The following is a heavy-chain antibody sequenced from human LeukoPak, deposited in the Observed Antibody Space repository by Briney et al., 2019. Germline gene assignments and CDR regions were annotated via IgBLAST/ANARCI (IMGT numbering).Heavy chain of an antibody. CDR2: IYSGGST. CDR1: GFTVSSNY. D-gene: IGHD1-26*01. V-gene: IGHV3-53*01. Sequence: GGSVRLSCAASGFTVSSNYMSWVRQAPGKGLEWVSVIYSGGSTYYADSVKGRFTISRDNSRNTLYLQMNSLRAEDTAVYFCARDSSGPSYWGQGTLVTVSS. CDR3: ARDSSGPSY. J-gene: IGHJ4*01.